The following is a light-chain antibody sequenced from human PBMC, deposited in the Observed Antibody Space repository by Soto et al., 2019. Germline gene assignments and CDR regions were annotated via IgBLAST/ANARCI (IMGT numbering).Light chain of an antibody. Sequence: QSVLTQPASVSGSPGQSITISCTGISNDVGTHNLVSWYQHHPGKAPKLIIYEASKRPSGVPNRFSGSKSGNTASLTISGLHAEDEADYYCCSYGRSVVFGGGTKLTVL. CDR2: EAS. CDR1: SNDVGTHNL. V-gene: IGLV2-23*01. J-gene: IGLJ2*01. CDR3: CSYGRSVV.